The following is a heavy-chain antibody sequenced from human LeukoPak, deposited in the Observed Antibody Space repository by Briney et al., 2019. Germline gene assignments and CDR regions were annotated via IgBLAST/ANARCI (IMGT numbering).Heavy chain of an antibody. J-gene: IGHJ3*02. CDR3: AKVRSYSGSYYGAFDI. D-gene: IGHD1-26*01. CDR1: GFTFDEYG. CDR2: ITRNGATA. V-gene: IGHV3-20*04. Sequence: GGSLRLSCAASGFTFDEYGMTWVRQAPGKGLEWVSGITRNGATAGYADSVKGRFTISRDNAKNSLYLQMNSLRAEDTAVYYCAKVRSYSGSYYGAFDIWGQGTMVTVSS.